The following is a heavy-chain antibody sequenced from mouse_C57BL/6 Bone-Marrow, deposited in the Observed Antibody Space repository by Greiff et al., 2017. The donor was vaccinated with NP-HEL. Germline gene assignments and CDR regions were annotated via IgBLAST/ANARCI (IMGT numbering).Heavy chain of an antibody. CDR1: GFNIKDDY. CDR2: IDPENGDT. V-gene: IGHV14-4*01. Sequence: DVKLVESGAELVRPGASVKLSCTASGFNIKDDYMLWVKQRPEQGLEWIGWIDPENGDTEYASKFQGKATITADTSSNTAYLQLSSLTSEDTAVYYCTTAYYDYDWYFDVWGTGTTVTVSS. CDR3: TTAYYDYDWYFDV. J-gene: IGHJ1*03. D-gene: IGHD2-4*01.